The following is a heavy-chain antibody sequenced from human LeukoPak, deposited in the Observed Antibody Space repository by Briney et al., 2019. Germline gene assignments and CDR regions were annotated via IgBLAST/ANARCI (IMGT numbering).Heavy chain of an antibody. Sequence: PSETLSLTCAVYGGSFSGYYWSWIRQPPGKGLEWIGEINHSGSTNYNPSLKSRVTISVDTSKNQFFLKLSSVTAADTAVYYCASPSAGSGSYYNSFDYWGQGTLVTVSS. CDR2: INHSGST. CDR3: ASPSAGSGSYYNSFDY. V-gene: IGHV4-34*01. J-gene: IGHJ4*02. CDR1: GGSFSGYY. D-gene: IGHD3-10*01.